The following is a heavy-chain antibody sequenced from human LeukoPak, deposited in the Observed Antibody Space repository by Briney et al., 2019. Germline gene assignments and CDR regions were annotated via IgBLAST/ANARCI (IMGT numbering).Heavy chain of an antibody. CDR3: ARDSPTVVTIFGVVPFYDYYGMDV. CDR2: INPSGGST. J-gene: IGHJ6*02. V-gene: IGHV1-46*01. Sequence: ASVTLSCKASGYTFTSYYMYWVRQAPGQGLEWMGIINPSGGSTSYAQKFQGRVTMTRDTSTSTVYMELSSLRSEDTAVYYCARDSPTVVTIFGVVPFYDYYGMDVWGQGTMVTVSS. CDR1: GYTFTSYY. D-gene: IGHD3-3*01.